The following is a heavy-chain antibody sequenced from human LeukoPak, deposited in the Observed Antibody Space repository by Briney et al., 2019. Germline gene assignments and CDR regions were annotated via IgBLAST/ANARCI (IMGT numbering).Heavy chain of an antibody. V-gene: IGHV1-3*03. CDR2: INAGNGNT. J-gene: IGHJ4*02. CDR1: GYTFTSYA. Sequence: ASVKVSCKASGYTFTSYAMHWVRQAPGQRLEWMGWINAGNGNTKYSQEFQGRVTITRDTSASTAYMELSSLRSEDMAVYYCARGSRLYYGSGSGGFSYWGQGTLVTVSS. CDR3: ARGSRLYYGSGSGGFSY. D-gene: IGHD3-10*01.